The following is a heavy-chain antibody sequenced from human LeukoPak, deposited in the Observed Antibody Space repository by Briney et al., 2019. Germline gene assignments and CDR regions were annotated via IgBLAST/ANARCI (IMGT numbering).Heavy chain of an antibody. CDR1: GFTFSSYS. CDR2: ISSSSSDI. Sequence: GGSLSLSCAASGFTFSSYSMNWVRQAPGKGLEWVSSISSSSSDIYYADSVKGRFTISRDNAKNSLYLQMNSLRAEDTAVYYCARGSHDGYSSSWYDYYYGMDVWGQGTTVTVSS. CDR3: ARGSHDGYSSSWYDYYYGMDV. J-gene: IGHJ6*02. V-gene: IGHV3-21*01. D-gene: IGHD6-13*01.